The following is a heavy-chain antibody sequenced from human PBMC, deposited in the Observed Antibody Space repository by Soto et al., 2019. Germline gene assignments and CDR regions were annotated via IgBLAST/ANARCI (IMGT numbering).Heavy chain of an antibody. Sequence: PGGSLRLSCAASGFTFSGSAMHWVRQASGKGLEWVGRIRSKANSYATAYAASVKGRFTISRDDSKNTAYLQMNSLKTEDTAVYYRTRHDVQQQLWGQGTLVTVSS. D-gene: IGHD6-13*01. J-gene: IGHJ4*02. CDR3: TRHDVQQQL. CDR1: GFTFSGSA. CDR2: IRSKANSYAT. V-gene: IGHV3-73*01.